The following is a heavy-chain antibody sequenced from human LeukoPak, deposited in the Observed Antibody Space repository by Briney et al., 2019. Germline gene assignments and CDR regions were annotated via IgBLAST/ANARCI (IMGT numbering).Heavy chain of an antibody. CDR1: GGSIIGDGYY. J-gene: IGHJ6*02. Sequence: PSETLSLTCAFSGGSIIGDGYYWSWIRKSPGKGLEWIGIVHHSGSPYYNPSLRSRLTISVDRAKNQFSLNLSSVIAADTAIYYCARQWFGEDLDVWGQGTTVTVSS. CDR3: ARQWFGEDLDV. V-gene: IGHV4-30-2*06. CDR2: VHHSGSP. D-gene: IGHD3-10*01.